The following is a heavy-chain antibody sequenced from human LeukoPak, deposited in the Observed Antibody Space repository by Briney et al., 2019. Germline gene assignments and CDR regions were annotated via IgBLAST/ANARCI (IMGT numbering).Heavy chain of an antibody. CDR3: AKVVVVAATGTDY. CDR1: GFTFSRYG. D-gene: IGHD2-15*01. V-gene: IGHV3-30*02. J-gene: IGHJ4*02. CDR2: IRYDGSKK. Sequence: GGSLRLSCAASGFTFSRYGRHWVRQAPGKGVEGGAFIRYDGSKKYYADSVRGRLTISRDNCKKKLYLQMNSLRAEDTAVYYCAKVVVVAATGTDYWGQGTLVTVSS.